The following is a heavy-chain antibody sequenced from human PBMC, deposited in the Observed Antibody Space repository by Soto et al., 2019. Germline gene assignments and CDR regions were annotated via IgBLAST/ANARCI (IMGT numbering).Heavy chain of an antibody. Sequence: QLQLQESGSGLVKPSQTLSLTCAVPGGSISSGGYSCSWIRQPPGKGLEWIGYIYHSGRTYYNPSLKSRVTISVDRSKNQFSVKLSSVTAADTAVYYCARGMTTVTTFDYWGQGTLVTVSS. J-gene: IGHJ4*02. D-gene: IGHD4-4*01. CDR3: ARGMTTVTTFDY. CDR2: IYHSGRT. CDR1: GGSISSGGYS. V-gene: IGHV4-30-2*01.